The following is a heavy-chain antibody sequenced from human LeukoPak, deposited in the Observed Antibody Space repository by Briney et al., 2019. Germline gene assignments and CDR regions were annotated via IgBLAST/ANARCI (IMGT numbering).Heavy chain of an antibody. V-gene: IGHV3-48*04. Sequence: PGGSLRLSCAASGFTFSSSWMSWVRQAPGKGLEWVSYISSSGSTIYYADSVKGRFTISRDNAKNSLYLQMNSLRAEGTAVYYCAELGITMIGGVWGKGTTVTISS. CDR3: AELGITMIGGV. CDR1: GFTFSSSW. J-gene: IGHJ6*04. D-gene: IGHD3-10*02. CDR2: ISSSGSTI.